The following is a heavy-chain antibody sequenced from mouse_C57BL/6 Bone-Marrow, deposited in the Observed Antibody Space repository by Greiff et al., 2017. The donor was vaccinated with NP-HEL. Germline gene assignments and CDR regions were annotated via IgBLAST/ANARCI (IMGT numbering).Heavy chain of an antibody. CDR2: IDPENGDT. V-gene: IGHV14-4*01. CDR1: GFNIKDDY. CDR3: ARRGYYGTWFAY. Sequence: VQLQQSGAELVRPGASVKLSCTASGFNIKDDYMHWVKQRPEQGLEWIGWIDPENGDTKYVPKFQGKATITADTSSNTAYLQLSSLTSEDTAIYYCARRGYYGTWFAYWGQGTLVTVSA. J-gene: IGHJ3*01. D-gene: IGHD1-1*01.